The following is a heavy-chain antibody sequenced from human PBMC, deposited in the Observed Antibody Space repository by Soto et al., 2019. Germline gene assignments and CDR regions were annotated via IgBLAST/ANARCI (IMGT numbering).Heavy chain of an antibody. CDR3: AKAASGSYRAPPGY. CDR2: IKQDGSEK. V-gene: IGHV3-7*01. Sequence: GGSLRLSCAASGFTFSTFWMSWVRQAPGQGLEWVANIKQDGSEKYYVDSVKGRFTISRDNAKNSLYLQMNSLRAEDTAVYYCAKAASGSYRAPPGYWGQGTLVTVSS. CDR1: GFTFSTFW. D-gene: IGHD1-26*01. J-gene: IGHJ4*02.